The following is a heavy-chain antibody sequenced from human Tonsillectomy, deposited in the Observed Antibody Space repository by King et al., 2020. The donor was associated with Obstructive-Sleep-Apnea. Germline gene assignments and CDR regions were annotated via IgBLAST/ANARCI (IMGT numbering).Heavy chain of an antibody. J-gene: IGHJ4*02. D-gene: IGHD6-13*01. CDR2: IFHSGIT. CDR3: ARVAASAAPPFDY. CDR1: GGSISSSNW. Sequence: VQLQESGPGLVKPSGTLSLTCAVSGGSISSSNWWSWVRQSPGKGLEWIGEIFHSGITRYNPSLKSRVTISIDKSKNYFSLKLISVTAADTALYYCARVAASAAPPFDYWGQGTLVTVSS. V-gene: IGHV4-4*02.